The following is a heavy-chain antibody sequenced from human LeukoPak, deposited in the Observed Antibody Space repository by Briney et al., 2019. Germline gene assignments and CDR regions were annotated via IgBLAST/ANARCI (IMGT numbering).Heavy chain of an antibody. D-gene: IGHD1-26*01. CDR2: IRYDGSNK. CDR3: ARDLVGSWSIDY. J-gene: IGHJ4*02. Sequence: GGSLRLSCAASGFTFSSYGMHWVRQAPGKGLEWVAFIRYDGSNKYYADSVKGRFTISRDNSKNTLYLQMNSLRPEDTAMYYCARDLVGSWSIDYWGQGTLVTVSS. V-gene: IGHV3-30*02. CDR1: GFTFSSYG.